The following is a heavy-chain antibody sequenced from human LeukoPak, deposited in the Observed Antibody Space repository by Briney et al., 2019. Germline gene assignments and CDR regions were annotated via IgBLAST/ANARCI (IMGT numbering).Heavy chain of an antibody. CDR2: ISYSGAG. V-gene: IGHV4-39*01. J-gene: IGHJ4*02. CDR3: ARHNYDGSHYSDA. CDR1: GGSLTGTYYY. D-gene: IGHD3-22*01. Sequence: SETLSLTCTVSGGSLTGTYYYWGWVRQPPGKGLEWIGSISYSGAGYYNPSLKSRVTISVDTSKNLFSLKLSSVTAADTAVHYCARHNYDGSHYSDAWGQATLVTVSS.